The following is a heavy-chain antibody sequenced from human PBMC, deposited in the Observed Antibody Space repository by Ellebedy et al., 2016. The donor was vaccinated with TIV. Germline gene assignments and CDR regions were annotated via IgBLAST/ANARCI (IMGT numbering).Heavy chain of an antibody. V-gene: IGHV3-30-3*01. Sequence: GGSLRLXCAASGFPFSTYAMHWVRQAPGKGLEWVSLISYDGRNKYYADSVKGRFTVSRDRSKNTLFLQMNSLRVEDTAVYFCAKGTKLSGTTDFDNWGQGTLVTVSS. CDR2: ISYDGRNK. CDR1: GFPFSTYA. CDR3: AKGTKLSGTTDFDN. D-gene: IGHD2-2*01. J-gene: IGHJ4*02.